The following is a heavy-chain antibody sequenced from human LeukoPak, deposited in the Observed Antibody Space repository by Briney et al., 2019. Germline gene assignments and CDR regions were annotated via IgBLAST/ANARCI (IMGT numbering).Heavy chain of an antibody. J-gene: IGHJ4*02. CDR1: GFTFSSYG. CDR3: ASASGIPGSFYFDY. V-gene: IGHV3-30*02. Sequence: GGSLRLSCAASGFTFSSYGMHWVRQAPGKGLEWVAFIRYDGSNKYYADSVKGRFTISRDNSKNTLYLQMNSLRAEDTAVYYCASASGIPGSFYFDYWGQGTLVTVSS. CDR2: IRYDGSNK.